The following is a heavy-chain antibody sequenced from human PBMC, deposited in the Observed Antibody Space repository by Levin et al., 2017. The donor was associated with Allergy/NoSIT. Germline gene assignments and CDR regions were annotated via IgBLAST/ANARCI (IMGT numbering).Heavy chain of an antibody. D-gene: IGHD3-3*01. CDR2: IIPIFGTA. CDR1: GGTFSSYA. J-gene: IGHJ6*02. CDR3: ARGRGFLEWPPSGMDG. V-gene: IGHV1-69*01. Sequence: KISCKASGGTFSSYAISWVRQAPGQGLEWMGGIIPIFGTANYAQKFQGRVTITADESTSTAYMELSSLRSEDTAVYYCARGRGFLEWPPSGMDGWGQGTTVTVSS.